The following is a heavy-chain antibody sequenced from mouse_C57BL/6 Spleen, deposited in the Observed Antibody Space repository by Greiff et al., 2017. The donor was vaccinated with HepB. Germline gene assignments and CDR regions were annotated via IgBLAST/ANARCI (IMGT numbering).Heavy chain of an antibody. Sequence: EVMLVESGGGLVQPGGSLKLSCAASGFTFSDYYIYWVRQTPEKRLEWVAYISNGGGSTYYPDTVKGRFTISRDNAKNTLYLQMSRLKSEDTAMYYCASLPVYYDYEYYAMDYWGQGTSVTVSS. V-gene: IGHV5-12*01. CDR3: ASLPVYYDYEYYAMDY. J-gene: IGHJ4*01. CDR1: GFTFSDYY. D-gene: IGHD2-4*01. CDR2: ISNGGGST.